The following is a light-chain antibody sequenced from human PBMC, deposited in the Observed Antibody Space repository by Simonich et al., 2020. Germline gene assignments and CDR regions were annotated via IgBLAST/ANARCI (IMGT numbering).Light chain of an antibody. CDR3: CSYAGSSTWV. CDR2: EGS. Sequence: QSALTHPASGSGSPGQSITISCPGTSSDVGSYNLVSWYQHHPGKAPKLIIYEGSKRPSGVSNRFSGSKSGNTASLTISGLQAEDEADYYCCSYAGSSTWVFGGGTKLTVL. V-gene: IGLV2-23*01. J-gene: IGLJ3*02. CDR1: SSDVGSYNL.